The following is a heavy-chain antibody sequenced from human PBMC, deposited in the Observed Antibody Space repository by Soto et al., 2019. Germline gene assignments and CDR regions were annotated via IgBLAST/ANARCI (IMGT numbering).Heavy chain of an antibody. D-gene: IGHD3-10*01. CDR3: AKDLWFGELSPEDY. J-gene: IGHJ4*02. Sequence: EVKLLESGGGLVQPGGSLRLSCAASGFTFSSYAKSWVRQAPGKGLEWVSTISGDGGSTYYADSVKGRFTISRDDSKNTVYLQMNSLRAEDTAVYYCAKDLWFGELSPEDYWGQGTLVTVSS. CDR2: ISGDGGST. CDR1: GFTFSSYA. V-gene: IGHV3-23*01.